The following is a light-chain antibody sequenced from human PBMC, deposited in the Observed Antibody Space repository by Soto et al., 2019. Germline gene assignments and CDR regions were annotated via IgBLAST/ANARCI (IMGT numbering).Light chain of an antibody. V-gene: IGLV2-11*01. CDR3: CSYAGSDTLL. CDR1: SSDVGGYNY. CDR2: DVS. J-gene: IGLJ2*01. Sequence: QSALTQPRSVSGSPGQSVTISCSGTSSDVGGYNYVSWYRQHPGKAPELMIYDVSLRPSGVPDRFSGSKSGNTASLTISGLQAEDEADYYCCSYAGSDTLLFGGGTKLTVL.